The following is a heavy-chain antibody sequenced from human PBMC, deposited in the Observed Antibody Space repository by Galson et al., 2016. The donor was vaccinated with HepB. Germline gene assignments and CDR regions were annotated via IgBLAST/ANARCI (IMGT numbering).Heavy chain of an antibody. D-gene: IGHD2-8*01. J-gene: IGHJ5*02. CDR1: GYTFTTYG. CDR3: ARDRRLIWSDH. V-gene: IGHV1-3*01. CDR2: ISAGNDDT. Sequence: SVTVSCKASGYTFTTYGIHWVRQAPGQRLEWMGWISAGNDDTRYSQNFQDRATITRDTSASTAYMELSSLTSEDTAVYYCARDRRLIWSDHWGQGTLVTVSS.